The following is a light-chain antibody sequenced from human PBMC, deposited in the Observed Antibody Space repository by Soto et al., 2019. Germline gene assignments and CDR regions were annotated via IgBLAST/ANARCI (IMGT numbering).Light chain of an antibody. J-gene: IGKJ1*01. V-gene: IGKV1-39*01. CDR3: QQSYSTPWT. CDR2: AAS. CDR1: KSFSYS. Sequence: SQMTQAPSSLSASVGDRVTITCRAGKSFSYSLNWYQRRPGKAPKLLIYAASTLQSGAPSRFSGSGSGTDFTLTISSLQPEDFATYYCQQSYSTPWTFGQGTKVDIK.